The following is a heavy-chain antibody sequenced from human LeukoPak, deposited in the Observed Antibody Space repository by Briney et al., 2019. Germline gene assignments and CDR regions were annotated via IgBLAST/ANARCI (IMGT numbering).Heavy chain of an antibody. CDR3: ARDRGLAVAGTYYYYGMDV. D-gene: IGHD6-19*01. J-gene: IGHJ6*04. CDR1: GDSVSSNSAA. CDR2: TYYRSKWYN. Sequence: SQTLSLTCAISGDSVSSNSAAWNWIRQSPSRGLERLGRTYYRSKWYNDYAVSVKSRITINPDTSKNQFSLQLNSVTPEDTAVYYCARDRGLAVAGTYYYYGMDVWGKGTTVTVSS. V-gene: IGHV6-1*01.